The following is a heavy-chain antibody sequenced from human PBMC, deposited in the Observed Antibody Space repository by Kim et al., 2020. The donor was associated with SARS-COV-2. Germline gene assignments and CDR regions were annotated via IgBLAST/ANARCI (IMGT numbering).Heavy chain of an antibody. CDR3: ARQIVGPFDV. V-gene: IGHV4-59*08. Sequence: GRTNNTPSPESRLTMSMDTSKNQFSLKLRSVTARDTAVYFCARQIVGPFDVWGQGIMVVVSS. D-gene: IGHD1-26*01. CDR2: GRT. J-gene: IGHJ3*01.